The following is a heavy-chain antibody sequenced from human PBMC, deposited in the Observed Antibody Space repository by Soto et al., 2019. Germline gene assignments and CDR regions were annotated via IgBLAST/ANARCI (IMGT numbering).Heavy chain of an antibody. CDR2: IYHRGST. CDR3: ARDQLEGNWFDP. J-gene: IGHJ5*02. V-gene: IGHV4-30-2*01. Sequence: QLQLQESGSGLVRPSQTLSLTCAVSGGSISSGGYSWNWIRQPPGKGLEWIGYIYHRGSTLYNPSLKSRVTTSVDKSKNQFSLKLSSVTAADTAVYYCARDQLEGNWFDPWGQGTLVTVSS. D-gene: IGHD1-1*01. CDR1: GGSISSGGYS.